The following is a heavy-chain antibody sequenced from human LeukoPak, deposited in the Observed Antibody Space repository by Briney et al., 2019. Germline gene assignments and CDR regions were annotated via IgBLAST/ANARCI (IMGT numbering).Heavy chain of an antibody. Sequence: SETLSLTCTVSGDSISSTSHYWDWIRQPPGKGLEWIGYIYYSGSTYSNPSLKSRVTISVDPSKNQFSLKLSSVTAADTAVYYCARVSLTTAPYFDYWGQGTLVTVSS. CDR1: GDSISSTSHY. D-gene: IGHD4-17*01. J-gene: IGHJ4*02. CDR3: ARVSLTTAPYFDY. V-gene: IGHV4-30-4*08. CDR2: IYYSGST.